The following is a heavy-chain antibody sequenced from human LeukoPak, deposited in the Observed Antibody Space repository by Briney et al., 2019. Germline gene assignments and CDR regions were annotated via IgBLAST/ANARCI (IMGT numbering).Heavy chain of an antibody. D-gene: IGHD6-19*01. CDR3: ARDFMGIAVAGTGITFDY. V-gene: IGHV3-30*04. CDR1: GFTFSSYA. CDR2: ISYDGSNK. Sequence: PGESLRLSCAASGFTFSSYAMHWVRQAPGKGLEWVAVISYDGSNKYYADSVKGRFTISRDNSKNTLYLQMNSLRAEDTAVYYCARDFMGIAVAGTGITFDYWGQGTLVTVSS. J-gene: IGHJ4*02.